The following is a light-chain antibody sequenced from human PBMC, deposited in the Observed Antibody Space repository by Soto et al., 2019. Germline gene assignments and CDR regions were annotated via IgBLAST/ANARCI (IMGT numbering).Light chain of an antibody. Sequence: QSVLTQPPSASGTPGQRVAISCSGSSSNIGSMSVNWYQQVPGTAPKLLIYSNDHRPSGVPDRFSGSKSGTSASLAISGLQSDDEANYCCAAWDDSLNALVFGGGTKLTVL. J-gene: IGLJ2*01. CDR2: SND. CDR1: SSNIGSMS. V-gene: IGLV1-44*01. CDR3: AAWDDSLNALV.